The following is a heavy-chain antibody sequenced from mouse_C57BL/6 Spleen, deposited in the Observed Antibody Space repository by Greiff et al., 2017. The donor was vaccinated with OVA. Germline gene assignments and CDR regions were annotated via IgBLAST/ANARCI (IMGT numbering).Heavy chain of an antibody. Sequence: QVQLKQSGAELVRPGASVTLSCKASGYTFTDYEMHWVKQTPVHGLEWIGAIDPETGGTAYNQKFKGKAILTADKSSSTAYMELRSLTSEDSAVYYCTIYDYGYFAYWGQGTTLTVSS. J-gene: IGHJ2*01. V-gene: IGHV1-15*01. CDR1: GYTFTDYE. D-gene: IGHD2-4*01. CDR2: IDPETGGT. CDR3: TIYDYGYFAY.